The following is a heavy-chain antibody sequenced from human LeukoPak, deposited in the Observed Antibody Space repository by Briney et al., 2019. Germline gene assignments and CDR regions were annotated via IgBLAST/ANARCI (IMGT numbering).Heavy chain of an antibody. V-gene: IGHV4-34*01. CDR3: ARGLSGWYHTKYYFDY. CDR2: INHSGST. D-gene: IGHD6-19*01. Sequence: SETLSLTCAVYGGSFSGYYWSWIRQPPGKGLEWIGEINHSGSTNYNPSLKSRVTISVDTSKNQFSLKLSSVTAADTAVYYCARGLSGWYHTKYYFDYWGQGATVTVSS. CDR1: GGSFSGYY. J-gene: IGHJ4*03.